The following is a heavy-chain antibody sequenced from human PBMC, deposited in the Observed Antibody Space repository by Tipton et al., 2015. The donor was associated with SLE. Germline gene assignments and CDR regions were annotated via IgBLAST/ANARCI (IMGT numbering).Heavy chain of an antibody. Sequence: RSLRLSCTTSGFFFGDHAMSWVRQAPGKGLEWVSFIRSNAYGGTIEYAAAVNGRFTISRDDSKSIAYLQMNSLKSEDTGVYLCCRGSYYNSRIFDLWGQGTQVTVSS. J-gene: IGHJ4*02. CDR1: GFFFGDHA. CDR3: CRGSYYNSRIFDL. CDR2: IRSNAYGGTI. V-gene: IGHV3-49*04. D-gene: IGHD3-3*01.